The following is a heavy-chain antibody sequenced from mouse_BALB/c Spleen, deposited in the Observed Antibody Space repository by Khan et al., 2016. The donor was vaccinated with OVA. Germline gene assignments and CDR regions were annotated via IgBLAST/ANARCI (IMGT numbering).Heavy chain of an antibody. CDR2: FYPGNSDT. CDR1: GYSFTDYW. J-gene: IGHJ3*01. D-gene: IGHD1-1*01. CDR3: TRAGYGAFAY. Sequence: VQLKQSGTVLARPGASVKMSCKASGYSFTDYWIHWVKQRPGQGLEWIGAFYPGNSDTSYNQKFKGKAKLTAVTSASTAYMELGSLTSEDSAVFYCTRAGYGAFAYWGQGTLVTVSA. V-gene: IGHV1-5*01.